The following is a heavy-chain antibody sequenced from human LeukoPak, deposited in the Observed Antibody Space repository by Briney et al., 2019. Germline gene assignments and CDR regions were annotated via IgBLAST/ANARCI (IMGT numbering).Heavy chain of an antibody. D-gene: IGHD6-13*01. CDR3: AREAAADVYDI. J-gene: IGHJ3*02. CDR1: GFTFSSYA. CDR2: ISSNGGST. Sequence: PGGSLRLSGAASGFTFSSYAMHWVRQPPGKGLEYVSAISSNGGSTYYANSVKGRFTISRDNSKNTLFLQMGSLRAEDMAVYYCAREAAADVYDIWGQGTMVTVSS. V-gene: IGHV3-64*01.